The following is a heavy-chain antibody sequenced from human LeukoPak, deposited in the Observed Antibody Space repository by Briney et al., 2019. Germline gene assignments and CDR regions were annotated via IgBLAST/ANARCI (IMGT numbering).Heavy chain of an antibody. D-gene: IGHD4-17*01. Sequence: ASVKVSCKASGYTFTSYYMHWVRQAPGQGPEWMGIINPSGGSTSYAQKFQGRVTMTRDTSTSTVYMELSSLRSEDTAVYYCARETVLRYYGMDVWGQGTTVTVSS. V-gene: IGHV1-46*01. CDR1: GYTFTSYY. J-gene: IGHJ6*02. CDR3: ARETVLRYYGMDV. CDR2: INPSGGST.